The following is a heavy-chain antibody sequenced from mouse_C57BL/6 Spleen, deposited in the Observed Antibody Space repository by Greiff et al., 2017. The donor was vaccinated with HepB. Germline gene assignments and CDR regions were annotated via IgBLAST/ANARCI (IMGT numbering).Heavy chain of an antibody. CDR3: AREGSGYFDY. Sequence: VQLQQSGAELVKPGASVKMSCKASGYTFTSYWITGVKQRPGQGLEWIGDIYPGSGSTNYNEKFKSKATLTVDTSSSTAYMQLSSLTSEDSAVYYCAREGSGYFDYWGQGTTLTVSS. V-gene: IGHV1-55*01. CDR2: IYPGSGST. CDR1: GYTFTSYW. D-gene: IGHD3-1*01. J-gene: IGHJ2*01.